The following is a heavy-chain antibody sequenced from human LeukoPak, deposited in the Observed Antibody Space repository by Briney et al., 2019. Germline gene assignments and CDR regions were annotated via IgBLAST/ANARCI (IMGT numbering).Heavy chain of an antibody. CDR1: GFTFSSYS. V-gene: IGHV3-21*01. CDR3: ARDPSGHSSGWFDY. D-gene: IGHD6-19*01. CDR2: ISSSSSYI. Sequence: GGSLRLSCAASGFTFSSYSMNWVRQAPGKGLEWVSSISSSSSYIYYADSVKGRFTISRDNAKNSLYLQMNSLRAEDTAVYYCARDPSGHSSGWFDYWGQGTLVTVSS. J-gene: IGHJ4*02.